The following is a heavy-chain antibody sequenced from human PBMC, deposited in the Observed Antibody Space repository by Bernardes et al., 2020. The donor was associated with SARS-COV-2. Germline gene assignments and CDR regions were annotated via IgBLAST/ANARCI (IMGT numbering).Heavy chain of an antibody. V-gene: IGHV1-2*02. D-gene: IGHD3-22*01. CDR1: GYTFTGYY. Sequence: ASVKLSCKASGYTFTGYYMHWVRQALGQGLEWLGWINPNSGGTNYAQKFQGRVTMTRDTTISTAYMELSRLISDDTAVYYCALPPTNYDRYGMDVWGQATTVTVSS. CDR3: ALPPTNYDRYGMDV. CDR2: INPNSGGT. J-gene: IGHJ6*02.